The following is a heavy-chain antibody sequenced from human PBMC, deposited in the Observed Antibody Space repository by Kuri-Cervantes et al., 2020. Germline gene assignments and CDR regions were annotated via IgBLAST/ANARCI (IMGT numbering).Heavy chain of an antibody. CDR3: ARDRGQQLVLGGAFDI. J-gene: IGHJ3*02. CDR2: ISSSSSYI. D-gene: IGHD6-13*01. V-gene: IGHV3-21*04. Sequence: GGSLRLSCAASGFTFSSYSMSWVRQAPGKGLEWVSSISSSSSYIHYADSVKGRFTISRDNAKNSLYLQMNSLRAEDTAVYYCARDRGQQLVLGGAFDIWGQGTMVTVSS. CDR1: GFTFSSYS.